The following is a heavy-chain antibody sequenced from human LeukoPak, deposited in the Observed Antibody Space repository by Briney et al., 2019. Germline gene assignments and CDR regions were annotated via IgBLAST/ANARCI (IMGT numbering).Heavy chain of an antibody. J-gene: IGHJ3*02. CDR3: VRASSKQLAGYLPDGFDI. CDR2: ISSSGTYV. Sequence: GGSLRLSCAASGFTFSSYSMNWVRQAPGKGLEWVSSISSSGTYVYYADSVKGRFTISRENAKNSLSLQMNSLRADDAAVYYCVRASSKQLAGYLPDGFDIWGQGTMVTVSS. D-gene: IGHD3-9*01. CDR1: GFTFSSYS. V-gene: IGHV3-21*01.